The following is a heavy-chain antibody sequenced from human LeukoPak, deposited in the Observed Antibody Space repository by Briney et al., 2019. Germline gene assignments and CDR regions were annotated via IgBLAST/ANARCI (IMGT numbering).Heavy chain of an antibody. Sequence: SETLSLTCAVYGGSFSGYYWSWIRQPPGKGLEWIGEINHSGSTNYNPSLKSRVTISVDTSKNQFSLKLSSVIAADTAVYYCARGRRAVAGTGIDYWGQGTLVTVSS. CDR1: GGSFSGYY. CDR2: INHSGST. J-gene: IGHJ4*02. D-gene: IGHD6-19*01. V-gene: IGHV4-34*01. CDR3: ARGRRAVAGTGIDY.